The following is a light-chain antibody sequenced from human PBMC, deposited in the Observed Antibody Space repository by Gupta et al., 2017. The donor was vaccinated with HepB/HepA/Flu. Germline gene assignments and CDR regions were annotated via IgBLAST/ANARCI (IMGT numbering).Light chain of an antibody. Sequence: QSALTQPASVSGSPGQSITISCIGTSSDVGSYNLVSWYQHHPGKAPKLMIYEVKKRPSGVSIRFSGSKSDNTASLTISGLQAEDEADYYCCSYAREGGYVVFGGGTNLTVL. CDR1: SSDVGSYNL. CDR3: CSYAREGGYVV. J-gene: IGLJ2*01. CDR2: EVK. V-gene: IGLV2-23*02.